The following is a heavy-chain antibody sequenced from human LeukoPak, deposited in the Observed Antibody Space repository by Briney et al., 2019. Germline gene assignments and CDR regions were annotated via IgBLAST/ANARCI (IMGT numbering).Heavy chain of an antibody. Sequence: SQTLSLTCAISGDGVSSNTAVWNWIRQSPSRGLEWLGRTYYRSKWFNDYAVSVKSRITVNPDTSKNQFSLQLNSVTPDDTAVYYCARSNSWKFVYWGQGTLVTVSS. CDR2: TYYRSKWFN. CDR3: ARSNSWKFVY. D-gene: IGHD6-13*01. J-gene: IGHJ4*02. V-gene: IGHV6-1*01. CDR1: GDGVSSNTAV.